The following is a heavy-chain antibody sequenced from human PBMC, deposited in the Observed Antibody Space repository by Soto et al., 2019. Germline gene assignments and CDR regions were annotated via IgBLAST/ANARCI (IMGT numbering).Heavy chain of an antibody. J-gene: IGHJ5*02. V-gene: IGHV1-69*01. CDR3: AREQKMVRGVSGRLNWFDP. Sequence: QVQLVQSGAEVKKPGSSVKVSCKASGGTFSSYAISWVRQAPGQGLEWMGGIIPISGTANYAQKFQGRVTITADESTSTAYMELSSLRSEDTAVYYCAREQKMVRGVSGRLNWFDPWGQGTLVTVSS. D-gene: IGHD3-10*01. CDR1: GGTFSSYA. CDR2: IIPISGTA.